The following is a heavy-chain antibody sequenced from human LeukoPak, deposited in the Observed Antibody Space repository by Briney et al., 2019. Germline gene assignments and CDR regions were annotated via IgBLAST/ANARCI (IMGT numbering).Heavy chain of an antibody. CDR1: GDSMNSGNYY. V-gene: IGHV4-61*02. J-gene: IGHJ5*02. CDR3: AAYCSSTSCYGWFDP. CDR2: IYTSGST. Sequence: SETLSLTCTVSGDSMNSGNYYWNCIRQPAGKGLEWIGRIYTSGSTNYYPSLKTRVSMSVDTSKNQFSLKLDSVTAADTAVYYCAAYCSSTSCYGWFDPWGQGTLVTVSS. D-gene: IGHD2-2*01.